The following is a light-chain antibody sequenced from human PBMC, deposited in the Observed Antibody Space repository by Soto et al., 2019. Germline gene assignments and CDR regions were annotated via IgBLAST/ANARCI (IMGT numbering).Light chain of an antibody. J-gene: IGKJ1*01. CDR1: QNVLSN. CDR2: GAS. V-gene: IGKV3-20*01. Sequence: EIVMTRSPATLSVSPGERATLSCRASQNVLSNLAWYQQKPGQAPRLHIYGASNRATGIPDRFSGSGSGTDFTLTISRLEPEDFAVYSCQQYGSSGTFGQGPKV. CDR3: QQYGSSGT.